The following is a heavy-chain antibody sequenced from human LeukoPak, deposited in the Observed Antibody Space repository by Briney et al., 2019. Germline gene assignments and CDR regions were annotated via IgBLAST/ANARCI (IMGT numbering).Heavy chain of an antibody. CDR2: IYYSGST. D-gene: IGHD2-15*01. V-gene: IGHV4-39*01. Sequence: SEILSLTCTVSGGSISSSSYYWGWIRQPPGKGLEWIGSIYYSGSTYYNPSLKSRVTISVDTSRSQFSLRLTSVTAADTAVYYCARRYSSGSNYFDYWGQGTLATVSP. J-gene: IGHJ4*02. CDR3: ARRYSSGSNYFDY. CDR1: GGSISSSSYY.